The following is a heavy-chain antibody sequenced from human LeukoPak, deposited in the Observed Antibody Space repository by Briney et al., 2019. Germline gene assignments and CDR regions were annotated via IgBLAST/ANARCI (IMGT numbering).Heavy chain of an antibody. CDR2: IIPIFGTA. CDR1: GGTFSSYA. Sequence: ASVKVSCKASGGTFSSYAISRVRQAPGQGLEWMGGIIPIFGTANYAQKFQGRVTITADESTSTAYMELSSLRSEDTAVYYCAREGSPYYYDSSGYYYDYWGQGTLVTVSS. V-gene: IGHV1-69*13. D-gene: IGHD3-22*01. CDR3: AREGSPYYYDSSGYYYDY. J-gene: IGHJ4*02.